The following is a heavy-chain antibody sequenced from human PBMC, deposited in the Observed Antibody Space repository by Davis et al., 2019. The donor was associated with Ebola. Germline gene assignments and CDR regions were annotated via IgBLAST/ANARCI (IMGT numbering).Heavy chain of an antibody. CDR3: ARAATPDYGDYYYYYGMDV. J-gene: IGHJ6*02. Sequence: GESLKISCAASGFTFSDHYMDWVRQAPGKGLEWVGRIRDKAKTYTTEYAASVKGRFTISRDDSQSSLYLQMNSLRDEDTAVYYCARAATPDYGDYYYYYGMDVWGQGTTVTVSS. CDR2: IRDKAKTYTT. CDR1: GFTFSDHY. V-gene: IGHV3-72*01. D-gene: IGHD4-17*01.